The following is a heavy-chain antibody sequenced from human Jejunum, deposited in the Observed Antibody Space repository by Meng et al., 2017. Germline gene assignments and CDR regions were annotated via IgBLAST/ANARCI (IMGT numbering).Heavy chain of an antibody. CDR1: GFRFGDYW. Sequence: GGFLRLSCGASGFRFGDYWMTWVRQAPGKGLEWVANIKRDGSEKYYVDSVRGRFSISRDNGKNSLFLEMNSLRADDTAVYYCVRDKMASGSYVYNYYSLDFWGQGTTVTVSS. CDR3: VRDKMASGSYVYNYYSLDF. D-gene: IGHD3-10*01. CDR2: IKRDGSEK. J-gene: IGHJ6*02. V-gene: IGHV3-7*01.